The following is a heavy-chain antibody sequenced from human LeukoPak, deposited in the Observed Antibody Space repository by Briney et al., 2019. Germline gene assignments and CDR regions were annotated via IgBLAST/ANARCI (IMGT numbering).Heavy chain of an antibody. D-gene: IGHD3-10*01. Sequence: PGGSLRLSCAASGFTFSSYAMHWVRQAPGKGLEWVAVISYDGSDKYYADSVKGRFTISRDTSKNTLYLQMNSLRPEDTAVYYCAGSMVRGIMTPFDYWGQGTLVTVSS. V-gene: IGHV3-30*04. CDR3: AGSMVRGIMTPFDY. CDR1: GFTFSSYA. J-gene: IGHJ4*02. CDR2: ISYDGSDK.